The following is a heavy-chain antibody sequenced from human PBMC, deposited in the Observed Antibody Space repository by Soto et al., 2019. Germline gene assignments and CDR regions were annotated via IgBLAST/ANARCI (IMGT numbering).Heavy chain of an antibody. J-gene: IGHJ6*02. CDR2: LIPIFGTA. Sequence: QVQLVQSGAEVKKPGSSVKVSCKASGGTFSSYAISWVRQDPEPGLEWMGGLIPIFGTANYAQKFHGRVTITADESTSTAYMELSSLRSEDTAGYYCARDKAVAGTYYDYGMDVWGQGTTVTVSS. V-gene: IGHV1-69*01. CDR3: ARDKAVAGTYYDYGMDV. D-gene: IGHD6-19*01. CDR1: GGTFSSYA.